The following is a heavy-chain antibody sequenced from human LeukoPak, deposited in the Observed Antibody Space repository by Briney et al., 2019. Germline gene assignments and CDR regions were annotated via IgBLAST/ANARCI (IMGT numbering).Heavy chain of an antibody. CDR2: IFHSGRT. Sequence: PSGTLSLTCAVSGGSISSSNWWSWGRQPPGKGGEWIGEIFHSGRTNYNPSLKSRLTTSVATSKNQFSLKLSSVTAADTAIYYCARLTIAVAEMGYYYGIDVWGQGTTVTVSS. CDR1: GGSISSSNW. J-gene: IGHJ6*02. V-gene: IGHV4-4*02. CDR3: ARLTIAVAEMGYYYGIDV. D-gene: IGHD6-19*01.